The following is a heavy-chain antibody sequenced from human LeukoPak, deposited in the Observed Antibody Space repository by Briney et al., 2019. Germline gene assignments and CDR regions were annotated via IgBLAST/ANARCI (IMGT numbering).Heavy chain of an antibody. Sequence: GGSLRLTCAASGFTFSSYAMSWVRQAPGKGLEWVSGISGSGGSTYYADSVKGRFTISRDNSKNTLYLQMNSLRAEDTAVYYCAKPLGAMVRGHEDFYYCYYGMDVWGQGTTVTVSS. CDR2: ISGSGGST. CDR3: AKPLGAMVRGHEDFYYCYYGMDV. CDR1: GFTFSSYA. D-gene: IGHD3-10*01. V-gene: IGHV3-23*01. J-gene: IGHJ6*02.